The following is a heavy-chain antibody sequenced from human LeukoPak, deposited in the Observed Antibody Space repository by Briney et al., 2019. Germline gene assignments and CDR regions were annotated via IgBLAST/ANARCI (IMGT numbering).Heavy chain of an antibody. CDR3: AKQGGARQDYYMDV. CDR1: GGSISSYT. D-gene: IGHD4/OR15-4a*01. CDR2: IIPIFGTT. J-gene: IGHJ6*03. V-gene: IGHV1-69*08. Sequence: SVKVSCKASGGSISSYTITWVRQAPGRGPEWMGRIIPIFGTTSYAQDFQDRVTITADISSNTAYMEVNSLTSDDTAVYFCAKQGGARQDYYMDVWGNGTTVTVSS.